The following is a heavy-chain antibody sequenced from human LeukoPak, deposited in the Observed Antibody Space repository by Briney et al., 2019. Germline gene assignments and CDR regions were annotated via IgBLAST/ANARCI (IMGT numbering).Heavy chain of an antibody. CDR3: ARGGSDSSRYWLY. CDR2: IEPDGSVK. CDR1: GFTFSDLW. J-gene: IGHJ4*02. Sequence: GGSLRLSCAAPGFTFSDLWMTWVRQAPGKGPEWVATIEPDGSVKYYVDSVKGRFTISRDNADNSLYLQMNSLRGEDAAVYFCARGGSDSSRYWLYWGQGTLVTVSS. V-gene: IGHV3-7*01. D-gene: IGHD6-25*01.